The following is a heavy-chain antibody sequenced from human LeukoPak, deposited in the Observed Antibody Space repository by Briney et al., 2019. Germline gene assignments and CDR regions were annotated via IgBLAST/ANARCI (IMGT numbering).Heavy chain of an antibody. CDR3: ARRPNSMGSYYFDY. D-gene: IGHD2/OR15-2a*01. Sequence: KPGGSLRLSCAASGFTFSDYYMSWIRQAPGKGLEWVSYISSSSSYTNYADSVKGRFTISRDNAKNSLYLQMNSLRAEDTAVYYCARRPNSMGSYYFDYWGQGTLVTVSS. V-gene: IGHV3-11*03. J-gene: IGHJ4*02. CDR2: ISSSSSYT. CDR1: GFTFSDYY.